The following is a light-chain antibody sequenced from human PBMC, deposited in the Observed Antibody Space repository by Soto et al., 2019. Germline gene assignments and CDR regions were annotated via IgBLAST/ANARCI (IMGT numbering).Light chain of an antibody. V-gene: IGKV3-11*01. Sequence: EIVLTQSPATVTVSPGERVTLSCRASENISSYLAWYQQKPGQAPRLLIYDASNRATGIPARFSGSGSGTDFTLTISSLEPEDFAVYYCQQRSNWPPLTFGGGTKVDIK. CDR2: DAS. CDR1: ENISSY. J-gene: IGKJ4*01. CDR3: QQRSNWPPLT.